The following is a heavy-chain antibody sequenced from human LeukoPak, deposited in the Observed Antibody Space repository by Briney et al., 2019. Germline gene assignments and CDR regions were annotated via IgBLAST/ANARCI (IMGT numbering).Heavy chain of an antibody. Sequence: GGSLRLSCAASGFTFSDYYMSWIRQAPGKGLEWVSYISSSSSSYTNYADSVKGRFTISRDNAKNSLFLQMNSLRVEDTAVYYCARDSSRWSSEYFQNWGQGTLVTVSS. D-gene: IGHD6-13*01. CDR3: ARDSSRWSSEYFQN. V-gene: IGHV3-11*05. CDR2: ISSSSSSYT. J-gene: IGHJ1*01. CDR1: GFTFSDYY.